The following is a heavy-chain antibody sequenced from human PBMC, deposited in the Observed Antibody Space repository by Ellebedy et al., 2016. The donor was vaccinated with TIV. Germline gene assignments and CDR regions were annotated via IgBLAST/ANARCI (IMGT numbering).Heavy chain of an antibody. Sequence: MPSETLSLTCAVSGGFISSYYWSWIRQPPGRGLGWIGYIYYIVTTNYNPSLKSRVTISVDTSQNQFSLNLSSVTAADTAVYYCARRIHHNSSGHDPWYFDLWGRGTLVTVSS. CDR1: GGFISSYY. J-gene: IGHJ2*01. D-gene: IGHD3-22*01. V-gene: IGHV4-59*08. CDR3: ARRIHHNSSGHDPWYFDL. CDR2: IYYIVTT.